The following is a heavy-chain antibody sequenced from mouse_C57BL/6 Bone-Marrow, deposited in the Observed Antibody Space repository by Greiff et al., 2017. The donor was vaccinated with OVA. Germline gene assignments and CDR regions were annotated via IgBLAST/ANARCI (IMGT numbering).Heavy chain of an antibody. V-gene: IGHV1-53*01. Sequence: QVHVKQSGTELVKPGASVKLSCKASGYTFTSYWMHWVKQRPGQGLEWIGNINPSYGGTNYTEMFKSKATLTVDKSSSTAYMQLSSLTSEDSAVYYCARNDKDLLDVWGTGTTVTVSS. CDR1: GYTFTSYW. CDR3: ARNDKDLLDV. CDR2: INPSYGGT. J-gene: IGHJ1*03. D-gene: IGHD2-3*01.